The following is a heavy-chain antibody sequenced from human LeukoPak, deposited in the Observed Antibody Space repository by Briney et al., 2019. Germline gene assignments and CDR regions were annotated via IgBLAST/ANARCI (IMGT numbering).Heavy chain of an antibody. CDR1: GFTFSSYS. J-gene: IGHJ4*02. Sequence: GGSLRLSCAASGFTFSSYSMYWVRQAPGKGLEWVSSISSSSSYIYYADSVKGRFTISRDNSKNTLYLQMSSLRVEDTAVYYCAKDERPYSSGWYQGNWGQGTLVTVSS. CDR2: ISSSSSYI. CDR3: AKDERPYSSGWYQGN. D-gene: IGHD6-19*01. V-gene: IGHV3-21*04.